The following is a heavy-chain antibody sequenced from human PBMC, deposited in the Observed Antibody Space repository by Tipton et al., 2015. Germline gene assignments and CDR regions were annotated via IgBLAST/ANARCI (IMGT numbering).Heavy chain of an antibody. D-gene: IGHD1-26*01. CDR1: DDSITRNY. V-gene: IGHV4-59*01. Sequence: TLSLTCTVSDDSITRNYWSWIRQPPGKGLEWIGYIYYNGRTNYNPSLKSRVSISVDTSKNQFSLRLRSVTAADTAVYYCVRRNGSAEDFDVWGKGTMVNVS. CDR3: VRRNGSAEDFDV. CDR2: IYYNGRT. J-gene: IGHJ3*01.